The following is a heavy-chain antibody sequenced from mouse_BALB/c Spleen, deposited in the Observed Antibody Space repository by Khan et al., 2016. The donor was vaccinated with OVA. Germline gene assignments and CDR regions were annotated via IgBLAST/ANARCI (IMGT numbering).Heavy chain of an antibody. CDR3: ATSYYGYAMDY. CDR1: GYSITSGYY. V-gene: IGHV3-6*02. CDR2: ISYDGSN. D-gene: IGHD2-1*01. Sequence: EVQLQESGPGLVKPSQSLSLTCSVTGYSITSGYYWNWIRQFPGNKLEWMGYISYDGSNNYNPSLKNRISITRDTSKNQFFLKLNSVTTEDTATDYCATSYYGYAMDYWGQGTSVTVSS. J-gene: IGHJ4*01.